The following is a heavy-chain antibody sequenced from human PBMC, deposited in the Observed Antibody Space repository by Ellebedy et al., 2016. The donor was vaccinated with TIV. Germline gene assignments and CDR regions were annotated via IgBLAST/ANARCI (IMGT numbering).Heavy chain of an antibody. D-gene: IGHD2-21*02. CDR2: INPNSGGT. Sequence: ASVKVSCKASGYTFTGYYMHWVRQAPGQGLEWMGWINPNSGGTNYAQTFQGRVTMTRDTSISTAYMELSRLRSDDTAVYYCARGVTASYYYYYGMDVWGQGTTVTVSS. CDR3: ARGVTASYYYYYGMDV. V-gene: IGHV1-2*02. CDR1: GYTFTGYY. J-gene: IGHJ6*02.